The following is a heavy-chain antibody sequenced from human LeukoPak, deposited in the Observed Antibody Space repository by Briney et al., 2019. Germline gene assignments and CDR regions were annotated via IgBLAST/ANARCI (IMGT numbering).Heavy chain of an antibody. Sequence: GGSLRLSCAASGFTVSSNYMSWVRQAPGKGLEWVSVIYSGGSTYYADSVKGRFTISRHNSKNTLYLQMNSLRAEDTAVYYCATWILGVVKRYGMDVWGQGTTVTVSS. CDR3: ATWILGVVKRYGMDV. J-gene: IGHJ6*02. V-gene: IGHV3-53*04. CDR1: GFTVSSNY. D-gene: IGHD3-3*01. CDR2: IYSGGST.